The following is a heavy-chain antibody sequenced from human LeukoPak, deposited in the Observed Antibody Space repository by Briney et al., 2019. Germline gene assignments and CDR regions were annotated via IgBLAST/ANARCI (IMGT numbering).Heavy chain of an antibody. Sequence: SETLSLTCTVSGGSISSYYWSWIRQPAGKGLEWIGYIYYSGSTNYNPSLKSRVTISVDTSKNQFSLKLSSVTAADTAVYYCARCSGGSFAFDYWGQGTLVTVSS. J-gene: IGHJ4*02. CDR2: IYYSGST. D-gene: IGHD2-15*01. CDR1: GGSISSYY. CDR3: ARCSGGSFAFDY. V-gene: IGHV4-59*01.